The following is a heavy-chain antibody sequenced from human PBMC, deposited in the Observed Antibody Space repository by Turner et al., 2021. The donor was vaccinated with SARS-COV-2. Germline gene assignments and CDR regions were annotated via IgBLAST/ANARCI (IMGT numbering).Heavy chain of an antibody. CDR3: ATSTVAGTELNYYGMDV. D-gene: IGHD6-13*01. CDR1: GCSISSSSYY. CDR2: IYYSGST. J-gene: IGHJ6*02. V-gene: IGHV4-39*01. Sequence: QLQLQESGPGLVKPSETLSLPCPVSGCSISSSSYYWGWIRQPPGKGLEWIGSIYYSGSTYYNPSLKSRVTISVDTSKNQFSLKLSSVTAADTAVYYCATSTVAGTELNYYGMDVWGQGTTVTVSS.